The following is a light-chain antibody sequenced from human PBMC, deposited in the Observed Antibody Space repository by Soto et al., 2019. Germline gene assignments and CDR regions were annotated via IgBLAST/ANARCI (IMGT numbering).Light chain of an antibody. CDR2: GAS. CDR3: QQYNNWPPYT. CDR1: QSVGNH. Sequence: EIVMTQSPATLSVSPGEVATLSCTASQSVGNHLVWYQQKPGQAPRLLIYGASTRATGVPARFSGSGSGTEFTLTISSLQSEDFAFYSCQQYNNWPPYTFGQGTKVDIK. J-gene: IGKJ2*01. V-gene: IGKV3-15*01.